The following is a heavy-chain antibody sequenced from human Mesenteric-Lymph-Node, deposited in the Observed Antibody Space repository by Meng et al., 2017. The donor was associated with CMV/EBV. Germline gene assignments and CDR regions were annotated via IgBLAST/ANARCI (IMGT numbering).Heavy chain of an antibody. V-gene: IGHV3-30*04. Sequence: GGSLRLSCAASGFTFSSYAMHWVRQAPGKGLEWVAVISYDGSNKYYADSVKGRFTISRDNSKNTLYLQMNSLRAEDTAVYYCASRMGATTSDAFDIWGQGTTVTVSS. CDR1: GFTFSSYA. CDR3: ASRMGATTSDAFDI. J-gene: IGHJ3*02. CDR2: ISYDGSNK. D-gene: IGHD1-26*01.